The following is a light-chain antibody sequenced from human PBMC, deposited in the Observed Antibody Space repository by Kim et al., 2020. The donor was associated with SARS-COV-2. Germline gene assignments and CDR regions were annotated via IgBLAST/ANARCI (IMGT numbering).Light chain of an antibody. CDR2: DNN. Sequence: GQHVTISCSGSSSNIGNNSVSWYQQLPGTAPKLLIYDNNKRPSGIPDRFSGSKSGTSATLGITGLQTGDEADYYCGTWDSSLSAVVFGGGTQLTVL. CDR1: SSNIGNNS. J-gene: IGLJ2*01. V-gene: IGLV1-51*01. CDR3: GTWDSSLSAVV.